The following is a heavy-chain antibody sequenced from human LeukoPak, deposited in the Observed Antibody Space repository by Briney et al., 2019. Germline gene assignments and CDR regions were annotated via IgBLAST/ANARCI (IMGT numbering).Heavy chain of an antibody. CDR3: AKDQQNLNFDY. CDR1: GFTFSSYG. V-gene: IGHV3-30*18. Sequence: GGSLRLSCAASGFTFSSYGMHWVRQAPGKGLEWVAVISYDGSNKYYADSVEGRFTISRDNSKNTLYLQMNSLRAEDTAVYYCAKDQQNLNFDYWGQGTLVTVSS. J-gene: IGHJ4*02. D-gene: IGHD6-13*01. CDR2: ISYDGSNK.